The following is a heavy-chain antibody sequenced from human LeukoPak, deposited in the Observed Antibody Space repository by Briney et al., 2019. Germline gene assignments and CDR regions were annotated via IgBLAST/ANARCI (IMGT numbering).Heavy chain of an antibody. CDR2: IIPIFGTA. D-gene: IGHD5-12*01. CDR3: ARGTGYSGYDYGFDY. V-gene: IGHV1-69*13. J-gene: IGHJ4*02. CDR1: GGTFSSCA. Sequence: SVTVSCKASGGTFSSCAISWVRQAPAQGLEWMGGIIPIFGTANYAQKFQGRVTITADESTSTDYMELSSLRSEDTAVYDCARGTGYSGYDYGFDYWGQGTLVTVSS.